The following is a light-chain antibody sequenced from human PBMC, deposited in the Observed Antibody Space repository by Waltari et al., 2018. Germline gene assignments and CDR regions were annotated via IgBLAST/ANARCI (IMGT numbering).Light chain of an antibody. V-gene: IGKV4-1*01. CDR3: QQYFGTPWT. CDR2: WAS. J-gene: IGKJ1*01. CDR1: QNILYNSNNKNY. Sequence: DIVLTQSPDSLPVSLGERATINCKSSQNILYNSNNKNYLAWYQQKPGQPPKLVIYWASTRGSGVPDRLSGSGSGTDFTLTISSLQAEDVAVYYCQQYFGTPWTFGQGTKVEIK.